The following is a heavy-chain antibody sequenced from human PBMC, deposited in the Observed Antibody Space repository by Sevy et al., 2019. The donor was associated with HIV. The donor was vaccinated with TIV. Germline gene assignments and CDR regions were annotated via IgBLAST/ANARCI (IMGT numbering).Heavy chain of an antibody. CDR2: TFYRSKWYN. J-gene: IGHJ3*02. CDR3: ARASSSSWYRGAFDI. CDR1: GDSVSSNSAA. V-gene: IGHV6-1*01. D-gene: IGHD6-13*01. Sequence: SQTLSLTCAISGDSVSSNSAAWSWIRQSPSRGLEWLGRTFYRSKWYNDYALSVRSRITINPDTSKNQFSLQLNSVTPDDTALYYCARASSSSWYRGAFDIWGQGTMVTVSS.